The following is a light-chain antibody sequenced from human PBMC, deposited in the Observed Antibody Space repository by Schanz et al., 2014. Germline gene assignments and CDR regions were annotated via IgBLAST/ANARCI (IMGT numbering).Light chain of an antibody. Sequence: DIQMTQSPSSLSASVGDRVTITCRASQSISSYLNWYQQKPGKAPKLLIYAASSLQSGVPSRFSGSGSGTDFTLTVSSMQPDDFATYYCQQYHSYGWTFGQGTKVEIK. V-gene: IGKV1-39*01. J-gene: IGKJ1*01. CDR1: QSISSY. CDR3: QQYHSYGWT. CDR2: AAS.